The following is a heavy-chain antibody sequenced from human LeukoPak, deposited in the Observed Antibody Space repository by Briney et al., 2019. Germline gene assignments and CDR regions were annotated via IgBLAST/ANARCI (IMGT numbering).Heavy chain of an antibody. CDR2: INPSGGST. V-gene: IGHV1-46*01. Sequence: GASVKVSCKASGYTFTSYYMHWVGQAPGQGLEWMGIINPSGGSTSYAQKFQGRVTMTRDTSTSTVYMELSSLRSEDTAVYYCAREGIAAAASDNHNWFDPWGQGTLVTVSS. J-gene: IGHJ5*02. D-gene: IGHD6-13*01. CDR3: AREGIAAAASDNHNWFDP. CDR1: GYTFTSYY.